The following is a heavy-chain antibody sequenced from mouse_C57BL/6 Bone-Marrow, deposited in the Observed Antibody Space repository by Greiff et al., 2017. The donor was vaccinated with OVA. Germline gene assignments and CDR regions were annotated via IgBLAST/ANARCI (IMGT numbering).Heavy chain of an antibody. CDR2: IWSGGST. Sequence: VQLVESGPGLVQPSQSLSITCTVSGFSFTSYGVHWVRQPPGKGLEWLGVIWSGGSTDYNAAFISRLSISKDNSKSQVFFKMNSLQADDTAIYYCAKKGYYYGSSDWYFDVWGTGTTVTVSS. J-gene: IGHJ1*03. CDR3: AKKGYYYGSSDWYFDV. D-gene: IGHD1-1*01. CDR1: GFSFTSYG. V-gene: IGHV2-4*01.